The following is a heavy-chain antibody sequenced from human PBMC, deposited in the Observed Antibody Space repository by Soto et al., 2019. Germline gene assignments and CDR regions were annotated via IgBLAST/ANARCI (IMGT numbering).Heavy chain of an antibody. D-gene: IGHD3-9*01. CDR3: ARDYDIFDY. Sequence: ASVKVSCKASGYTFTSYGISWVRQAPGQGLEWMGWINAYNGNTNYAQKLQGRVTMTTDTSTSTVYMELSSLRSEDTAVYYCARDYDIFDYWGQGTLVTVSS. CDR1: GYTFTSYG. V-gene: IGHV1-18*01. CDR2: INAYNGNT. J-gene: IGHJ4*02.